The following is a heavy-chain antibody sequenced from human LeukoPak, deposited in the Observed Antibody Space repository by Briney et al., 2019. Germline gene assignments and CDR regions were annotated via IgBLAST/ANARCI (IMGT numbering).Heavy chain of an antibody. CDR2: TYTGGTI. CDR1: GGSFDSPY. J-gene: IGHJ6*03. V-gene: IGHV4-4*07. Sequence: SETLSLTCTVSGGSFDSPYWTWLRQPAGKGPQWLARTYTGGTIYYNPSLKGRVTMSLSPSRNQFSLQLSSVTAADTAVYYCARAPRYYMNIDVWGKGTTVIVSS. CDR3: ARAPRYYMNIDV. D-gene: IGHD2-21*01.